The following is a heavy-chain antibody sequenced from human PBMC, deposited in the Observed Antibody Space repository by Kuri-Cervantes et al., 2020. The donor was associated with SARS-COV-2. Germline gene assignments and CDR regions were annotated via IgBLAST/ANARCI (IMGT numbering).Heavy chain of an antibody. D-gene: IGHD6-6*01. CDR2: ISAYNGNT. CDR1: GYTFTSYG. CDR3: AREIALLEYSSSPVPWFDP. J-gene: IGHJ5*02. V-gene: IGHV1-18*01. Sequence: ASVKVSCKASGYTFTSYGISWVRQAPGQGLEWMGWISAYNGNTNYAQKLQGRVTMTTDTSTSTAYMELRSLRSDDTAVYYCAREIALLEYSSSPVPWFDPRGQGTLVTVSS.